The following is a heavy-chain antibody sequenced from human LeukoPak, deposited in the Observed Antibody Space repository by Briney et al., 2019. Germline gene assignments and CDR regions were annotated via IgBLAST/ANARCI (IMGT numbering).Heavy chain of an antibody. CDR1: GFTFSSYA. Sequence: GGSLRLSCAASGFTFSSYAMSWVRQAPGKGLEWVSAISGSGGSTYYADSVKGRFTISRDNSKNTLYLQMNSLRAEDTAVYYCAKGGKQWLVDYYYYGMDVWGQGTTVTVSS. CDR2: ISGSGGST. CDR3: AKGGKQWLVDYYYYGMDV. J-gene: IGHJ6*02. V-gene: IGHV3-23*01. D-gene: IGHD6-19*01.